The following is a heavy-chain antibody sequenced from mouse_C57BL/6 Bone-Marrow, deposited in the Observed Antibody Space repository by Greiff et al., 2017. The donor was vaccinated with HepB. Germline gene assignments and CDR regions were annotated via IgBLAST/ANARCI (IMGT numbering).Heavy chain of an antibody. V-gene: IGHV1-52*01. Sequence: QVQLQQPGAELVRPGSSVKLSCKASGYTFTSYWMHWVKQRPIQGLEWIGNIDPSDSETNYNQKFKDKATLTVDKSSSTAYMQLRSLTSEDSAVYFCARDYSGSSYDYAMDYWGQGTSVTVSS. CDR1: GYTFTSYW. D-gene: IGHD1-1*01. CDR2: IDPSDSET. J-gene: IGHJ4*01. CDR3: ARDYSGSSYDYAMDY.